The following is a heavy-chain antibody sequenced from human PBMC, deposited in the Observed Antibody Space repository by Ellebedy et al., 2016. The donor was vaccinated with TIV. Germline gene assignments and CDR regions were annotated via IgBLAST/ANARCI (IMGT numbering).Heavy chain of an antibody. J-gene: IGHJ2*01. CDR2: VYHSGTA. D-gene: IGHD4-23*01. CDR3: ARLRHYGGDSVWFFDL. CDR1: DSSISSARY. Sequence: MPSETLSLTCTDSDSSISSARYWGWIRQSPGKGLEWIGTVYHSGTAWYNPSLRSRVTISLDTSKNQFSLRLTSVTAADTAVYYCARLRHYGGDSVWFFDLWGRGTLVTVSS. V-gene: IGHV4-38-2*02.